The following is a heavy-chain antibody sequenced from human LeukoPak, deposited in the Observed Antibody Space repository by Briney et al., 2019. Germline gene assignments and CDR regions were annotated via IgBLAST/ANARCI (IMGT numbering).Heavy chain of an antibody. J-gene: IGHJ5*02. D-gene: IGHD3-10*01. CDR2: IYHSGTI. CDR3: ARDSGTTGEVKFDP. Sequence: PSETLSLTCTVSGYSIRSDYYWGWIRQSPGKGLEWIGSIYHSGTIYYNPSLKSRVTISVDTSNNQFSLRLRFVTAADTAVYHCARDSGTTGEVKFDPWGQGTLVTVSS. CDR1: GYSIRSDYY. V-gene: IGHV4-38-2*02.